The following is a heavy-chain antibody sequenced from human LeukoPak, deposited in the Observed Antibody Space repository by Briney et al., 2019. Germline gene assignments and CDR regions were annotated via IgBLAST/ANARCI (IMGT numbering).Heavy chain of an antibody. D-gene: IGHD3-22*01. J-gene: IGHJ4*02. CDR1: GGTFSSYA. CDR3: ARGRYYDSSVYFDY. CDR2: IIPIFGTA. Sequence: SVKVSCKASGGTFSSYAISWVRQAPGQGLEWMGRIIPIFGTANYAQKFQGRVTITTDESSSTAYMELSSLRSEDTAVYYCARGRYYDSSVYFDYWGQGTLVTVSS. V-gene: IGHV1-69*05.